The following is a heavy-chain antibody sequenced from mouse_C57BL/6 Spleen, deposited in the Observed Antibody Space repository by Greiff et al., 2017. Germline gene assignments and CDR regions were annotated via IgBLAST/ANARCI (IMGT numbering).Heavy chain of an antibody. CDR2: IYWDDDK. J-gene: IGHJ4*01. V-gene: IGHV8-12*01. CDR1: GFSLSTSGMG. CDR3: ARRRDYGNYDYAMDY. Sequence: QVTLKVSGPGLSQSSQTLSLTCSFSGFSLSTSGMGVSWLRQPSGQGLVWLAHIYWDDDKSYHPSMKSRLTISKDTSSNQLFLTITMVDTAETSTYYCARRRDYGNYDYAMDYWGQGTSVTVSS. D-gene: IGHD2-1*01.